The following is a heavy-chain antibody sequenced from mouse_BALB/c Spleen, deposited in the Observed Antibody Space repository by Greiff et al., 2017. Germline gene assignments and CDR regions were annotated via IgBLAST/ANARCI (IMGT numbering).Heavy chain of an antibody. CDR3: VRQSSPMDY. CDR2: IRSKSNNYAT. Sequence: EVKLVESGGGLVQPKGSLKLSCAASGFTFNTYAMNWVRQAPGKGLEWVARIRSKSNNYATYYADSVKDRFTISRDDSQSMLYLQMNNLKTEDTAMYYCVRQSSPMDYWGQGTSVTVSS. J-gene: IGHJ4*01. V-gene: IGHV10-1*02. CDR1: GFTFNTYA.